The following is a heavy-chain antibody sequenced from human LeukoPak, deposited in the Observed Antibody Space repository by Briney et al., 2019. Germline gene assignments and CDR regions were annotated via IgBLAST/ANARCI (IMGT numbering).Heavy chain of an antibody. D-gene: IGHD3-22*01. CDR3: AKDDIDYYDSSGPLYYFDY. Sequence: SGGSLRLSCAASGFTFRSYGMHWVRQAPGKGLEWVAVISYDGSNKYYADSVKGRFTISRDNSKNTLYLQMNSLRAEDTAVYYCAKDDIDYYDSSGPLYYFDYWGQGTLVTVSS. V-gene: IGHV3-30*18. CDR1: GFTFRSYG. CDR2: ISYDGSNK. J-gene: IGHJ4*02.